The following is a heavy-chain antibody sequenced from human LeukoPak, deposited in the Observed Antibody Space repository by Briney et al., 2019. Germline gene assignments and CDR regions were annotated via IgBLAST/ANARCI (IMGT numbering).Heavy chain of an antibody. CDR3: ARDGPPTYYYGSGSSTLNWFDP. J-gene: IGHJ5*02. CDR1: GYTFASYA. V-gene: IGHV7-4-1*01. CDR2: INTNTGNP. Sequence: ASVKVSCKASGYTFASYAMNWVRRAPGQGLEWMGWINTNTGNPTYAQGFTGRFVFSLDTSVSTAYLQIGSLKAEDTAVYYCARDGPPTYYYGSGSSTLNWFDPWGQGTLVTVSS. D-gene: IGHD3-10*01.